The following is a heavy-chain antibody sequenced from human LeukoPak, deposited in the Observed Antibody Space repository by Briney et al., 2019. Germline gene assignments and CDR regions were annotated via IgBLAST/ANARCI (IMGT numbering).Heavy chain of an antibody. J-gene: IGHJ4*02. V-gene: IGHV3-74*01. CDR2: INSDGSST. CDR3: SSRYYYDSSGLRDY. Sequence: GGSLRLSCAASGFTFSSYWMHWVRQAPRKGLVWVSRINSDGSSTSYADSVKGRFTIFRDNDKNTLYLQMNSLRAEDTAVYYCSSRYYYDSSGLRDYWGQGTLVTVSS. D-gene: IGHD3-22*01. CDR1: GFTFSSYW.